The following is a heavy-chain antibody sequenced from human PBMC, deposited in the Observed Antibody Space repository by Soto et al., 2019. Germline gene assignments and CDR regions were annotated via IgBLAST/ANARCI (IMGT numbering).Heavy chain of an antibody. D-gene: IGHD3-3*01. V-gene: IGHV3-74*01. CDR3: ARESVPEIQFLEWQTWFDP. CDR2: INSDGSST. J-gene: IGHJ5*02. Sequence: EVQLVESGGGLVQPGGSLRLSCAASGFTFSSYWMHWVRQAPGKGLVWVSRINSDGSSTSYADFVKGRFTSSRDNAKTTPYLPMNNLRDEDTAVYYCARESVPEIQFLEWQTWFDPGGQGPLVTVSS. CDR1: GFTFSSYW.